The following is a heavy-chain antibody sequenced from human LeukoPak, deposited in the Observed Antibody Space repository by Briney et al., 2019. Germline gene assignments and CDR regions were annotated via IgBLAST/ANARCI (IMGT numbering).Heavy chain of an antibody. D-gene: IGHD6-13*01. Sequence: PGGSLRLSCAASGFTFSNYWMHWVRQVPGKGPVWVSRIGTDGSSTTYADYVKGRFTISRDNAKNTLYLQMNSLRAEDTAVYYCAHISSSWPDYWGQGTLVTVSS. V-gene: IGHV3-74*01. CDR3: AHISSSWPDY. CDR1: GFTFSNYW. CDR2: IGTDGSST. J-gene: IGHJ4*02.